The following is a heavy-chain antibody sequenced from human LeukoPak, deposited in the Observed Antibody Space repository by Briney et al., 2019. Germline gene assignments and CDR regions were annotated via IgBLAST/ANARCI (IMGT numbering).Heavy chain of an antibody. Sequence: GGSLRLSCAASGFIFSSYSMNWVRQAPGKGLEWVSSISSSSSYIYYADSVKGRFTISRDNAKNSLYLQMNSLRAEDTAVYYCARDYYDSSGYPDAFDIWGQGTMVTVSS. CDR3: ARDYYDSSGYPDAFDI. J-gene: IGHJ3*02. V-gene: IGHV3-21*01. CDR1: GFIFSSYS. CDR2: ISSSSSYI. D-gene: IGHD3-22*01.